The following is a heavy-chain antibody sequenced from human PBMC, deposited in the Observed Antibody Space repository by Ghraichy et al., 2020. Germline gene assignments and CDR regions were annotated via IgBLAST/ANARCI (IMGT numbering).Heavy chain of an antibody. J-gene: IGHJ4*02. CDR2: ISYDGNNK. V-gene: IGHV3-30*04. Sequence: GGSLRLSCAASGFTFSSYAMHWVRQAPGKGLEWVAVISYDGNNKYYADSVKGRFTISRDNSKNTLYLQMNSLRGEDTAVYYCARDLRTTVVLGGDYWGQGTLVSVSS. D-gene: IGHD4-23*01. CDR3: ARDLRTTVVLGGDY. CDR1: GFTFSSYA.